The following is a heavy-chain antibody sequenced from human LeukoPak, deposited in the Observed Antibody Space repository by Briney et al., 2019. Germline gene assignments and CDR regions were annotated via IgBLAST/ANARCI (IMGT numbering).Heavy chain of an antibody. CDR1: GGSISSSSYY. CDR2: IYYSGST. CDR3: ARGLEPWFDY. V-gene: IGHV4-39*07. Sequence: SETLSLTCTVSGGSISSSSYYWGWIRQPPGKGLEWIGSIYYSGSTYYNPSLKSRVTISVDTSKNQFSLKLSSVTAADTAVYYCARGLEPWFDYWGQGTLVTVSS. J-gene: IGHJ4*02. D-gene: IGHD1-1*01.